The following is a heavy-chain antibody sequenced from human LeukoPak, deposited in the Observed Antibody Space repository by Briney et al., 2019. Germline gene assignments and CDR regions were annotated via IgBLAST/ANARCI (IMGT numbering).Heavy chain of an antibody. CDR1: GGSFSGYY. CDR2: INHSGST. Sequence: SETLSLTCAVYGGSFSGYYWSWIRQPPGKGLEWIGEINHSGSTNYNPSLKSRVTISVDTSKNQFSLKLSSVTAADTAVYYYARRVLLWFGESIHYMDVWGKGTTVTISS. CDR3: ARRVLLWFGESIHYMDV. J-gene: IGHJ6*03. D-gene: IGHD3-10*01. V-gene: IGHV4-34*01.